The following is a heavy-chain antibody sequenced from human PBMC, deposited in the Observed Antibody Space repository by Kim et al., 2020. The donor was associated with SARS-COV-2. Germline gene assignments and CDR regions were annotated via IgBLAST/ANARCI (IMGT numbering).Heavy chain of an antibody. CDR3: ARHQRYSSVWYV. J-gene: IGHJ2*01. Sequence: SETLSLTCTVSGGSLSSSSYYWGWIRQPPGKGLEWIGTAYYIGNTYYNPSLKSRVTISVDTSKNQFSLKLGSVTAADTAVYYSARHQRYSSVWYV. D-gene: IGHD6-19*01. V-gene: IGHV4-39*01. CDR2: AYYIGNT. CDR1: GGSLSSSSYY.